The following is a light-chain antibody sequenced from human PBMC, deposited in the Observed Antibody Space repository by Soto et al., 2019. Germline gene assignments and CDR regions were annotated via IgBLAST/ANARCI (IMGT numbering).Light chain of an antibody. Sequence: DIQLTQSPATLSLSPGERATLSCRASQSVSSNYFAWYQQKPGQAPRLLIYGISSRATGIPDRFSGSGSGTDFSLTISRLEPEDFAVYYCEQYGSSPRTFGQGTKVDIK. CDR2: GIS. J-gene: IGKJ1*01. CDR3: EQYGSSPRT. CDR1: QSVSSNY. V-gene: IGKV3-20*01.